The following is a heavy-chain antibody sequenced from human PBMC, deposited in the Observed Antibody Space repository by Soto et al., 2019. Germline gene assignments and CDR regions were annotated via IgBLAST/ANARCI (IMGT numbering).Heavy chain of an antibody. CDR3: ARDLLVGATTGRHYFDY. V-gene: IGHV3-53*01. CDR2: IYNGGGT. CDR1: GFTVSSNY. D-gene: IGHD1-26*01. Sequence: AGGSLRLSCAASGFTVSSNYMSWVRQAPGKGLEWVSVIYNGGGTYYADSVKGRFTLSRDNSKNTLYLQMNSLRAEDTAVYYCARDLLVGATTGRHYFDYWGQGTLVTVSS. J-gene: IGHJ4*02.